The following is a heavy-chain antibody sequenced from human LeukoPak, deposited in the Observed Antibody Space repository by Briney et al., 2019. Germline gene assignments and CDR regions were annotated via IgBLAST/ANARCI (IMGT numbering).Heavy chain of an antibody. CDR3: ARSIAARQFDY. Sequence: SQTLSLTCTVSGGSISSGSYYWSWIRQPAGKGLEWIGRIYTSGSTNYNPSLKSRVTISVDTSKNQFSLKLSSVTAADTAVYYCARSIAARQFDYWGQGTLVTVSS. D-gene: IGHD6-6*01. J-gene: IGHJ4*02. CDR1: GGSISSGSYY. V-gene: IGHV4-61*02. CDR2: IYTSGST.